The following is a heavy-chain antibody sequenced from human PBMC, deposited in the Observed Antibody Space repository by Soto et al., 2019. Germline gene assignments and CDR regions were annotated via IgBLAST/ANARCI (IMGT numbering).Heavy chain of an antibody. CDR2: INPNSGGT. V-gene: IGHV1-2*02. J-gene: IGHJ5*02. CDR1: GYTFTGYY. Sequence: ASVKVSCKASGYTFTGYYMHWVRQAPGQGLEWMGWINPNSGGTNYAQKFQGRVTMTRDTSISTAYMELSRLRSDDTAVYYCARDPVSSQAWFDPWGQGTLVTV. CDR3: ARDPVSSQAWFDP.